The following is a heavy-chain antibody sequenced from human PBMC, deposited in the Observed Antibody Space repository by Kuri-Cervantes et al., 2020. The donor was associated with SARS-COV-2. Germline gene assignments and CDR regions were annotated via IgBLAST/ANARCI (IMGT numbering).Heavy chain of an antibody. CDR1: GFTFSSYA. CDR3: AKDGDPDY. D-gene: IGHD2-21*01. Sequence: GGSLRLSCAASGFTFSSYATSWVRQAPGKGLEWVSVIYSGGSSTYYADSVKGRFTISRDNSKNTLYLQMNSLRAEDTAVYYCAKDGDPDYWGQGTLVTVSS. CDR2: IYSGGSST. V-gene: IGHV3-23*03. J-gene: IGHJ4*02.